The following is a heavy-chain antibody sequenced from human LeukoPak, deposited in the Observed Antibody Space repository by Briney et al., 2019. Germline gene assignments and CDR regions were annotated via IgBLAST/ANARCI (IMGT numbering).Heavy chain of an antibody. CDR1: GGSISSSSYY. CDR3: ARLVGYYYGSGSYYGQGYYYGMDV. D-gene: IGHD3-10*01. V-gene: IGHV4-39*07. J-gene: IGHJ6*02. CDR2: IYYSGST. Sequence: KTSETLSLTCTVSGGSISSSSYYWGWIRQPPGKGLEWIGSIYYSGSTYYNPSLKSRVTISVDTSKNQFSLKLSSVTAADTAVYYCARLVGYYYGSGSYYGQGYYYGMDVWGQGTTVTVSS.